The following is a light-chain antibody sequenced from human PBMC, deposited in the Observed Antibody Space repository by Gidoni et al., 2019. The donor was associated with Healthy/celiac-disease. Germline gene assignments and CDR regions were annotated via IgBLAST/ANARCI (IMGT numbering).Light chain of an antibody. Sequence: IQLTQSPSSLSASVGDRVTIPCRASQGTSSAFAWYQQKPGKAPKLMIDDASSLESGVPSRFSGSGSGTDFTLTISSLQPEDFATYYCQQFNSYPLTFGGGTKVEIK. CDR3: QQFNSYPLT. V-gene: IGKV1-13*02. J-gene: IGKJ4*01. CDR2: DAS. CDR1: QGTSSA.